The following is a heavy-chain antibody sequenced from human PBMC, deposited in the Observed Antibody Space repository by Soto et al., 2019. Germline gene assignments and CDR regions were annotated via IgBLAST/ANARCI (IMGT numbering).Heavy chain of an antibody. D-gene: IGHD3-10*01. CDR3: ARGWFGEFLDYFDY. Sequence: SVKVSCKASGGTFSSYAISWVRQAPGQGLEWMGGIIPNFGTANYAQKVQGRVTITADASTSTAYMELRSLRPDDTAVYYCARGWFGEFLDYFDYWGQGTPVTVSS. J-gene: IGHJ4*02. CDR2: IIPNFGTA. V-gene: IGHV1-69*13. CDR1: GGTFSSYA.